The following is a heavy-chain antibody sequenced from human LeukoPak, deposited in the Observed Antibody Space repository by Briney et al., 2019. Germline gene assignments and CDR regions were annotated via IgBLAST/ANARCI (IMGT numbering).Heavy chain of an antibody. Sequence: GASLRISCKGSGYSFAGYWISWVRQMPGKGLEWMGKIDPIDSYTNYSPSFQGHVTISADKSLSTAYLQWSSLRASDTAMYYCARHHTSMVDWGQGTLVTVSS. CDR3: ARHHTSMVD. J-gene: IGHJ4*02. V-gene: IGHV5-10-1*01. D-gene: IGHD5-18*01. CDR2: IDPIDSYT. CDR1: GYSFAGYW.